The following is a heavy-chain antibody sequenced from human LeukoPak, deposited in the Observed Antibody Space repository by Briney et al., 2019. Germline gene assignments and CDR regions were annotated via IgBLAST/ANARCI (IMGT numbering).Heavy chain of an antibody. D-gene: IGHD3-10*02. CDR3: VRDMFGGRDY. CDR1: GFAFSSYW. Sequence: SGGSLRLSCAASGFAFSSYWMHWVRQVSGKGLAWVSRINEAGSATSDADSVKGRFTISRDNAKNALYLQMNSLRAEDTAVYYCVRDMFGGRDYWGQGTLVTVSS. V-gene: IGHV3-74*01. CDR2: INEAGSAT. J-gene: IGHJ4*02.